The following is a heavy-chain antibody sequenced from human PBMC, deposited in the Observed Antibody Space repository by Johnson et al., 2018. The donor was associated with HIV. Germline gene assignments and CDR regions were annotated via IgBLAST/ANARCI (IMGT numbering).Heavy chain of an antibody. CDR3: AKDQHGPLVPTVMRDDAFDI. Sequence: QVHLVESGGGVVQPGRSLRLSCAASGFTFSSYGMHWVRQAPGKGLEWVAVIWPDGRDVYYADSVKGRFTVSRDNSKNAVYLQMNSLGAGDTAVYYCAKDQHGPLVPTVMRDDAFDIWGKGTMVTVSS. V-gene: IGHV3-33*03. CDR2: IWPDGRDV. J-gene: IGHJ3*02. CDR1: GFTFSSYG. D-gene: IGHD5-12*01.